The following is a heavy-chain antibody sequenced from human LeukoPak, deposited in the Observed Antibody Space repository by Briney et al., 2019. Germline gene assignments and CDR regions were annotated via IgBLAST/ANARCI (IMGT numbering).Heavy chain of an antibody. V-gene: IGHV4-38-2*02. Sequence: SETLSLTCTVSGYSISSGYYWGWIRQPPGKGLEWIGSIYHSGSTYYNPSLKSRVTISVDTSKNQFSLKLSSVTAADTAVYYCARRGGGDWIWEDWGQGTLVTVSS. J-gene: IGHJ4*02. D-gene: IGHD2-21*01. CDR3: ARRGGGDWIWED. CDR2: IYHSGST. CDR1: GYSISSGYY.